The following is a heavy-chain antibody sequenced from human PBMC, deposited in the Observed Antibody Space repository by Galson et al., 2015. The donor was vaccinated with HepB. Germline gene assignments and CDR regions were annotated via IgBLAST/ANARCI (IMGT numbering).Heavy chain of an antibody. CDR3: AKGGRLQPNYFDY. CDR1: GFTFSSYA. D-gene: IGHD5-24*01. V-gene: IGHV3-23*01. CDR2: ISGSGGST. J-gene: IGHJ4*02. Sequence: SLRLSCAASGFTFSSYAMSWVRQAPGKGLEWVSAISGSGGSTYYADSVKGRFTISRDNSKNTLYLQMNSLRAEDTAVYYCAKGGRLQPNYFDYWGQGTLVTVSS.